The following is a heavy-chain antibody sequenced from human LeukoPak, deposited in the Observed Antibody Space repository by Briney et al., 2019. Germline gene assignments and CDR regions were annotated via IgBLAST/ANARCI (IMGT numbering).Heavy chain of an antibody. CDR2: ISAYNGNT. Sequence: ASVKVSCKASGYTFTSYGISWVRQAPGQGLEWMGWISAYNGNTNYAQKLQGRVTMTTDTSTSTAYMELRSLRSDDTAVYYCARDSSSWSNYYYYYYMDVWGKGTTVTISS. V-gene: IGHV1-18*01. CDR1: GYTFTSYG. D-gene: IGHD6-13*01. J-gene: IGHJ6*03. CDR3: ARDSSSWSNYYYYYYMDV.